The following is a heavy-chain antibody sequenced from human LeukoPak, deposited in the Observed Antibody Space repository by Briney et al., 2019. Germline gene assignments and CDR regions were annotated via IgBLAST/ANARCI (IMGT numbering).Heavy chain of an antibody. CDR3: AKDFRQLWSYFDY. CDR1: GFTFSSYS. CDR2: ISYDGSNK. V-gene: IGHV3-30*18. J-gene: IGHJ4*02. Sequence: GGSLRLSCAASGFTFSSYSMSWVRQSPGKGLEWVAVISYDGSNKYYADSVKGRFTISRDNSKNTLYLQMNSLRAEDTAVYYCAKDFRQLWSYFDYWGQGTLVTVSS. D-gene: IGHD5-18*01.